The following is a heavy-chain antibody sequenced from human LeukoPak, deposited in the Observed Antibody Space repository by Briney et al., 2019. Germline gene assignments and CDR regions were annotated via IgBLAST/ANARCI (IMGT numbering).Heavy chain of an antibody. Sequence: ESGPTLVKPTQTLTLTCTFSGFSLSTSGVGVGWIRQPPGKALEWLALIYWNDDKRYSPSLKSRLTITKDTSKNQVVLTMTNMDPVDTATYYCAHMFYYDRSGYYIVNWFDPWGQGTLVTVSS. V-gene: IGHV2-5*01. J-gene: IGHJ5*02. CDR1: GFSLSTSGVG. CDR3: AHMFYYDRSGYYIVNWFDP. D-gene: IGHD3-22*01. CDR2: IYWNDDK.